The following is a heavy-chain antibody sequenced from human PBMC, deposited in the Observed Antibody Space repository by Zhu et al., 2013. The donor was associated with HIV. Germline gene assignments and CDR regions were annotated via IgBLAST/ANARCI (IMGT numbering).Heavy chain of an antibody. D-gene: IGHD3-22*01. V-gene: IGHV1-46*01. Sequence: QVQLVQSGAEVKKPGASVKVSCKASGYTFTSYYMHWVRQAPGQGLEWMGIINPSGVITNYARKFQGRLTMTRDTFTRTLYMDLRSLTSDDTAVYFCARDDNSGPDYWGQGSLVTVSS. CDR1: GYTFTSYY. CDR3: ARDDNSGPDY. J-gene: IGHJ4*02. CDR2: INPSGVIT.